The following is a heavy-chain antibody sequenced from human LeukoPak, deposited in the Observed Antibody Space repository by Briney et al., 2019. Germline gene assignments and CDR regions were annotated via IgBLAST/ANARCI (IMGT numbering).Heavy chain of an antibody. J-gene: IGHJ4*02. Sequence: GGSLRLSCAASGFTFSSYPMHWVRQAPGKGLEWVAATSFDGGKKYYVDSGKGRFTISRDNSKNMLFLQMNILRPEDTAVYYCAREMADLDYWGQGTPVTVSS. CDR2: TSFDGGKK. V-gene: IGHV3-30*14. CDR1: GFTFSSYP. CDR3: AREMADLDY. D-gene: IGHD5-24*01.